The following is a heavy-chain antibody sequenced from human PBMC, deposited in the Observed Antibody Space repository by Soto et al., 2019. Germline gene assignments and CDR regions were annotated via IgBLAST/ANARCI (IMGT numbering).Heavy chain of an antibody. Sequence: EVQLVQSGGGLVQPGGSLRLSCVASGFTFTDFYMNWVRQAPGKGLEWVANIRPDGSVTNYVESVKGRFTTSRDNAKNSLFLQMNSLRADDTAVYYCAAWGGHDYNYWGQGILVTVSS. CDR3: AAWGGHDYNY. V-gene: IGHV3-7*03. CDR1: GFTFTDFY. CDR2: IRPDGSVT. J-gene: IGHJ4*02. D-gene: IGHD4-4*01.